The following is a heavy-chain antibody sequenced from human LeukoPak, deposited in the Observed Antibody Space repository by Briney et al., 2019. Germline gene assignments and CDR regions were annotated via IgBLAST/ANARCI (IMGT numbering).Heavy chain of an antibody. D-gene: IGHD3-22*01. V-gene: IGHV3-23*01. Sequence: SGESLRLSCAASGFTFSSYAMTWVRQAPGKGLEWISAISGSAYSTSYADSVKGRFTISRDNSKNTLYLQMNSLRAEDTAVYYCARNSSGFKLGDAFDIWGQGTMVTVSS. CDR2: ISGSAYST. CDR3: ARNSSGFKLGDAFDI. CDR1: GFTFSSYA. J-gene: IGHJ3*02.